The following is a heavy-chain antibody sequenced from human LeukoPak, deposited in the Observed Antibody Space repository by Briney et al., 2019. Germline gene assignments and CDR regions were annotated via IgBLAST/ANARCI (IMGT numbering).Heavy chain of an antibody. J-gene: IGHJ6*03. CDR1: GYTFTSYD. V-gene: IGHV1-8*01. CDR3: ARGATIGYCSSTSCPRHYYYYYMDV. CDR2: MNPNSGNT. Sequence: VASVKVSCKASGYTFTSYDINWVRQATGQGLEWMGWMNPNSGNTGYAQKFQGRVTMTRNTSISTAYMELSSLRSEDTAVYYCARGATIGYCSSTSCPRHYYYYYMDVWGKGTTVTISS. D-gene: IGHD2-2*01.